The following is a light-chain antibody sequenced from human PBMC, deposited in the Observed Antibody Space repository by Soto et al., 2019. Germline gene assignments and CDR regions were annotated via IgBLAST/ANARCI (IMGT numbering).Light chain of an antibody. J-gene: IGLJ2*01. CDR1: SGLNSYA. V-gene: IGLV4-69*01. CDR2: LNSDGSH. Sequence: QLVLNQSPSASASLGASVKLTCTLSSGLNSYAIAWHQQQPEKGPRYLMKLNSDGSHSKGDGIPDRFSGSSSGAERYLTISSLQSEDEADYYCQTWGTGIVVFGGGTKLTVL. CDR3: QTWGTGIVV.